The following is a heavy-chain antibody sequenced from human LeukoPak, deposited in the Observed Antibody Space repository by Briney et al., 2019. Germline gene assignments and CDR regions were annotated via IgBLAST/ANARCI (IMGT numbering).Heavy chain of an antibody. V-gene: IGHV4-4*07. D-gene: IGHD5-18*01. CDR3: ARGRLQLWSFPLPYNHYAIDV. CDR1: GGSISSYY. CDR2: IYTNGST. J-gene: IGHJ6*02. Sequence: SSETLSLTCTVSGGSISSYYWSWIRQPAGKGLEWIGRIYTNGSTNYNPSLKSRVTMSVDTSKNQFSLNVRSVTDADTAVYFCARGRLQLWSFPLPYNHYAIDVWGQGTTVTVSS.